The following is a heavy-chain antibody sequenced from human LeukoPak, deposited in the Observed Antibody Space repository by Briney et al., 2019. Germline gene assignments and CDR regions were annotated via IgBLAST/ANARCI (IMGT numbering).Heavy chain of an antibody. CDR3: ARKQLIDY. D-gene: IGHD6-6*01. Sequence: PGGSLRLSCAATGYSFKDYGMHWVRQPPGKGLEWVSAINWNGGGTDYADSVKGRFTISRDNAKNSLYLQMNSLRAEDTAVYYCARKQLIDYWGQGTLVTVSS. J-gene: IGHJ4*02. CDR2: INWNGGGT. CDR1: GYSFKDYG. V-gene: IGHV3-20*04.